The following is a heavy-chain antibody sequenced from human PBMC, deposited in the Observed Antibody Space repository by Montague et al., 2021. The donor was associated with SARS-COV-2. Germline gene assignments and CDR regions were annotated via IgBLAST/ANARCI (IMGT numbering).Heavy chain of an antibody. J-gene: IGHJ2*01. D-gene: IGHD7-27*01. CDR3: ARNRGWGSRGAGYIDL. CDR1: GGSISGDNYY. CDR2: IYYTGST. Sequence: TLSLTCTVSGGSISGDNYYWTWIRQHPGKGLEWIAYIYYTGSTYYNPSLQSRLMTSLDTSKNQFSLTLTSVTAADTAIYYCARNRGWGSRGAGYIDLWGRGTLVTVSS. V-gene: IGHV4-31*03.